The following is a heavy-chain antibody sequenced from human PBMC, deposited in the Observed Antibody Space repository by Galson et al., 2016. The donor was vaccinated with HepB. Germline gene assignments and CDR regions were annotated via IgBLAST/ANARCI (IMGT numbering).Heavy chain of an antibody. CDR3: AKDVNIRAVGSYGFDV. J-gene: IGHJ6*02. CDR2: ISGSGGTT. CDR1: GFSFNSHA. D-gene: IGHD6-19*01. Sequence: SLRLSCAASGFSFNSHAMSWVRQAPGKGLEWVSAISGSGGTTSYADSVKGRSNISRDNSKNMIYLQMNSLRVEDTALYYCAKDVNIRAVGSYGFDVWGHGTTVTVSS. V-gene: IGHV3-23*01.